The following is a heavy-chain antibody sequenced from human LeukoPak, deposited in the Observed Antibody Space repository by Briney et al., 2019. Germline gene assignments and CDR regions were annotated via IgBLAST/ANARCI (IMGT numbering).Heavy chain of an antibody. CDR1: GFTFYDYS. V-gene: IGHV3-43*01. CDR3: GKGPRRCTGCDGFDI. Sequence: GGSLRLSCAASGFTFYDYSMHWVRHVPGKGLEWVSINSWGDNTEYYADYVKGRFTISRDNSKTSLYLQMNSLRTEDTALYYCGKGPRRCTGCDGFDILGQGTMVTVSS. J-gene: IGHJ3*02. CDR2: NSWGDNTE. D-gene: IGHD1-14*01.